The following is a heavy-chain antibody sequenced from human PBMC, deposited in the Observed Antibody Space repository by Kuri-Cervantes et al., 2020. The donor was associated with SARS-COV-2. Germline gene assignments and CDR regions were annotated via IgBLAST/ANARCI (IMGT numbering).Heavy chain of an antibody. V-gene: IGHV4-31*01. Sequence: TLSLTCTVSGAAISSGGDYWGWIRQHPEKGREWFVYIYYNEKLYDNPYLASHLTITLDTSKNLFSLKLTAVTAEDTAVYSCMKVTPPLEWSYAGMDVWGQGTPVTVSS. CDR2: IYYNEKL. CDR3: MKVTPPLEWSYAGMDV. J-gene: IGHJ6*02. D-gene: IGHD3-3*01. CDR1: GAAISSGGDY.